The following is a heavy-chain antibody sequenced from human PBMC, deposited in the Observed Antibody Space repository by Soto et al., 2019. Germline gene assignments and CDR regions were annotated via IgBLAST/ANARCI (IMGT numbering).Heavy chain of an antibody. V-gene: IGHV1-8*01. CDR3: AIKAVIRVSLGLGP. CDR1: VFTFASND. D-gene: IGHD3-10*01. CDR2: MNANVDPP. Sequence: QVQLVQSGAEVKKPGASVKVSCKASVFTFASNDINWVRQAPAQGLQWMGWMNANVDPPDSPQEFKGRLSRTLNASLSTAYLELHSLTSHGTALYYCAIKAVIRVSLGLGPWVQGNRVTVSS. J-gene: IGHJ5*02.